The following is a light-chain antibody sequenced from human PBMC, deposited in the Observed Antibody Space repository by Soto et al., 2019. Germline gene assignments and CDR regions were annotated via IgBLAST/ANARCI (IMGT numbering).Light chain of an antibody. CDR2: GAS. CDR1: QSVSSSY. CDR3: QQYGDWPRT. J-gene: IGKJ1*01. Sequence: EIVLTQSPGTLSLSPGERATHSCRASQSVSSSYLAWYQQKPGQAPRLLIYGASSRATGIPDRFSGSGSGTDFTLTISSLQSEDIAVYYCQQYGDWPRTFGQGTKVDI. V-gene: IGKV3-20*01.